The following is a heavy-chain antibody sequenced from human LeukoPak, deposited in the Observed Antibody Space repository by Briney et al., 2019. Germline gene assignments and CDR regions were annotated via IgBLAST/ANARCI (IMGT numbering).Heavy chain of an antibody. D-gene: IGHD5-12*01. Sequence: LGESLKISCKASGHSFTTYWIGWVRQLPGKGLEWVGNIYPGDSDTRYSPSFQGRVTISVDKSIGTAYLQWSCLKASDTAIYYCARRNGYDSSYYFDYWGQGNLVTVSS. CDR3: ARRNGYDSSYYFDY. V-gene: IGHV5-51*01. J-gene: IGHJ4*02. CDR2: IYPGDSDT. CDR1: GHSFTTYW.